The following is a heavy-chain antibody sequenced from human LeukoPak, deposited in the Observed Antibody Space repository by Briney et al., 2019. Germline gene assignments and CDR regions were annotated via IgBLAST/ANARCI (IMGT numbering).Heavy chain of an antibody. J-gene: IGHJ6*02. V-gene: IGHV1-46*01. CDR2: INPSGGST. CDR1: GYTFTSYY. Sequence: ASVKVSCKASGYTFTSYYMHWVRQAPGQGLEWMGIINPSGGSTSYAQKFQGRVTMTRDTSTSTVYMELSSLRSEDTAVYYCARDRLYDILTGYNYNGMDVWGQGTTVTVSS. CDR3: ARDRLYDILTGYNYNGMDV. D-gene: IGHD3-9*01.